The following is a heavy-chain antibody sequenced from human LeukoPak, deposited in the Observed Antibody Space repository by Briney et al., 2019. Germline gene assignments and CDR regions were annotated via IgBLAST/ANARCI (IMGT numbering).Heavy chain of an antibody. V-gene: IGHV4-30-2*01. Sequence: PSQTLSLTCTVSGGSISSGGYYWSWIRQPPGKGLEWIGYIYHSGSTYYNPSLKSRVTISVDRSKNQFSLKLSSVTAADTAVYYCARNIADGSGWYANFQHWGQGTLVTVSS. CDR1: GGSISSGGYY. D-gene: IGHD6-19*01. J-gene: IGHJ1*01. CDR2: IYHSGST. CDR3: ARNIADGSGWYANFQH.